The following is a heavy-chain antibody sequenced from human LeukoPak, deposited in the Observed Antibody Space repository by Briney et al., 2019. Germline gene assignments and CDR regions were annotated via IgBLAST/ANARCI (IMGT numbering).Heavy chain of an antibody. CDR1: GGTFSSYA. Sequence: ASVKVSCKASGGTFSSYAISWVRQAPGQGLEWMGGIIPIFGTANYAQKFQGRVTITADESTSTAYMELSSLRSEDTAVYYCARLGTSDTISARWFDPWGQGTLVTVSS. CDR2: IIPIFGTA. V-gene: IGHV1-69*13. J-gene: IGHJ5*02. D-gene: IGHD3-3*01. CDR3: ARLGTSDTISARWFDP.